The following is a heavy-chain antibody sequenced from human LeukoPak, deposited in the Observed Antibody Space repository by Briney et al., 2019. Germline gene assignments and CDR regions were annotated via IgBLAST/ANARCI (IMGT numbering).Heavy chain of an antibody. CDR2: INPSGGST. CDR3: ARDWLDSSFSEGFDY. CDR1: GYTFTSYY. V-gene: IGHV1-46*01. D-gene: IGHD3-22*01. J-gene: IGHJ4*02. Sequence: ASVKVSCKASGYTFTSYYMHWVRQAPGQGLEWMGIINPSGGSTSYAQKFQGRVTMTRDMSTSTVYMELSSLRSEDTAVYYCARDWLDSSFSEGFDYWGQGTLVTVSS.